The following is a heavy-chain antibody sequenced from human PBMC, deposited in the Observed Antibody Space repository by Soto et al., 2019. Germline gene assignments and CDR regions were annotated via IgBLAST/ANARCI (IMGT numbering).Heavy chain of an antibody. CDR3: ARVDSFDYYGMDV. D-gene: IGHD5-18*01. Sequence: QVQLVESGGGVVQPGRSLRLSCAASGFTFSSYGMHWVRQAPGKGLEWVAVIWYDGSNKYYADSVKGRFTISRDNSKNTLYLQMNSLRAEDTAVYYCARVDSFDYYGMDVWGQGTTVTVSS. CDR2: IWYDGSNK. J-gene: IGHJ6*02. CDR1: GFTFSSYG. V-gene: IGHV3-33*01.